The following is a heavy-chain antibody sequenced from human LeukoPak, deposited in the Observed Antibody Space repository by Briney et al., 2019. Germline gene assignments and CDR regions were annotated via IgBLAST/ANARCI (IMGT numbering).Heavy chain of an antibody. D-gene: IGHD3-3*01. J-gene: IGHJ5*02. Sequence: SETLSLTCTVSGGSISSYYWSRIRQPAGKGLEWIGRIYTSGSTNYNPSLKSRVTMSVDTSKNQFSLKLSSVTAADTAVYYCAREVGHYDFWSADEWRWFDPWGQGTLVTVSS. CDR1: GGSISSYY. CDR3: AREVGHYDFWSADEWRWFDP. V-gene: IGHV4-4*07. CDR2: IYTSGST.